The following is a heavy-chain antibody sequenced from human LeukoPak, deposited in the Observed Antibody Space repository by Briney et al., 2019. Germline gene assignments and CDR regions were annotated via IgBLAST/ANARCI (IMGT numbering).Heavy chain of an antibody. CDR2: IHRAGRT. CDR3: GKTDIYFNPIDY. D-gene: IGHD3-9*01. J-gene: IGHJ4*02. V-gene: IGHV4-4*02. CDR1: GVSISSSEW. Sequence: ETLSLTCAVSGVSISSSEWWIWVRQPPGQGLEWIGEIHRAGRTRYNPSLKSRVTISMDYSKNQFSLKLTSVTAADTAIYYCGKTDIYFNPIDYWGPGSLVTVAS.